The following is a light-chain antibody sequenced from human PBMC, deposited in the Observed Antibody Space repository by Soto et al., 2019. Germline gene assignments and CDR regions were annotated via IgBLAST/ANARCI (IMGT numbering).Light chain of an antibody. CDR1: SSDVGGYNY. V-gene: IGLV2-14*01. CDR3: SSYTSSSHVL. Sequence: QSALTQPASVSGSPRQSITISCTGTSSDVGGYNYVSWYQQHPGKAPKLMIYEVSNRPSGVSNRFSGSKSGNTASLTISGLQAEDEADYYCSSYTSSSHVLFGGGTKLTVL. J-gene: IGLJ2*01. CDR2: EVS.